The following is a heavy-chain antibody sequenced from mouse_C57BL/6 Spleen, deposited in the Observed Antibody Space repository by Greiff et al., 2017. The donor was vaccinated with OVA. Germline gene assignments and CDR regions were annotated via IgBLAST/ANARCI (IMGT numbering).Heavy chain of an antibody. Sequence: QVQLQQPGAELVKPGASVKLSCKASGYTFTSYWMHWVKQRPGQGLEWIGMIHPNSGSTNYNEKFKSKATLTVDKSSSTAYMQLSSLTSEDSAVYYCARWGGNYVSYAMDYWGQGTSVTVSS. D-gene: IGHD2-1*01. V-gene: IGHV1-64*01. CDR3: ARWGGNYVSYAMDY. CDR1: GYTFTSYW. J-gene: IGHJ4*01. CDR2: IHPNSGST.